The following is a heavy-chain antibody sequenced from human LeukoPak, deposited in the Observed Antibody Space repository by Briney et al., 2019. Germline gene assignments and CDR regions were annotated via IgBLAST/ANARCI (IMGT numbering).Heavy chain of an antibody. V-gene: IGHV3-23*01. CDR3: VRVGGGAYSGYAVY. CDR2: ISGSGGST. CDR1: GFTFSSYA. J-gene: IGHJ4*02. D-gene: IGHD5-12*01. Sequence: GGSLRLSCAAPGFTFSSYARSWVRQAPAKGLEWVSAISGSGGSTYYADSVKGRFTISRDNAKNSLYLQMNSLRAEDTAVYYCVRVGGGAYSGYAVYWGQGTLVTVSS.